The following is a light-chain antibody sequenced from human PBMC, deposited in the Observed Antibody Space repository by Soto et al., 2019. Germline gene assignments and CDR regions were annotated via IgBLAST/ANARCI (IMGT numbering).Light chain of an antibody. V-gene: IGLV1-44*01. CDR3: STWDGSLNSVV. CDR1: TSNIGTNG. CDR2: NYD. J-gene: IGLJ3*02. Sequence: QAVVTQPPSASGTPGQRVTISCSGGTSNIGTNGVNWYRQVPGTAPKLLIYNYDARPSGVPERFSGSKSGTSASLAISGLQAEDEADYYCSTWDGSLNSVVFGGGTKLTVL.